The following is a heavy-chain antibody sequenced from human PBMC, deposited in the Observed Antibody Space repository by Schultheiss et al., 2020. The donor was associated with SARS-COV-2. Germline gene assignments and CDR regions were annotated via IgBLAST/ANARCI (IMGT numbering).Heavy chain of an antibody. V-gene: IGHV4-59*08. Sequence: SETLSLTCTVSGGSISSYYWSWIRQPPGKGLEWIGYIYYSGSTNYNPSLKSLVTISVDTSKNQFSLKLSSVTAADTAVYYCARRKAVAGVGSFDYWGQGTLVTVSS. CDR1: GGSISSYY. CDR2: IYYSGST. D-gene: IGHD6-19*01. J-gene: IGHJ4*02. CDR3: ARRKAVAGVGSFDY.